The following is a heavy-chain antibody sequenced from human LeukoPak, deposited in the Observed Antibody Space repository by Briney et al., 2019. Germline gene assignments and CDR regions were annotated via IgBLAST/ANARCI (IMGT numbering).Heavy chain of an antibody. J-gene: IGHJ3*02. CDR3: ARDGSYYYDSSGYYEEARAFDI. D-gene: IGHD3-22*01. Sequence: SETLSLTCTVSGGSISSYYWSRIRQPPGKGLEWIGYIYYSGSTNYNPSLKSRVTISVDTSKNQFSLKLSSVTAADTAVYYCARDGSYYYDSSGYYEEARAFDIWGQGTMVTVSS. CDR1: GGSISSYY. CDR2: IYYSGST. V-gene: IGHV4-59*01.